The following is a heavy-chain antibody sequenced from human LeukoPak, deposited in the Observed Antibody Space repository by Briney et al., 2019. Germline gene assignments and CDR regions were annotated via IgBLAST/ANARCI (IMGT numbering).Heavy chain of an antibody. V-gene: IGHV3-23*01. D-gene: IGHD1-14*01. CDR2: ISGSASST. CDR1: GFTFSSYA. J-gene: IGHJ4*02. Sequence: PGGSLRLSCAASGFTFSSYAMSWVRQAPGKGLEWVSAISGSASSTYYADSVTGRFTISRDNSNNTLYLQMNSLRAEDTALYYCAKDGRNSPYHFDYWGQGILVTVSS. CDR3: AKDGRNSPYHFDY.